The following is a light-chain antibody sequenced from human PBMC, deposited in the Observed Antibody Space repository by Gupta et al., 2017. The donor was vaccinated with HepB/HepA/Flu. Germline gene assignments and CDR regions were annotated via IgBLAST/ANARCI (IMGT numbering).Light chain of an antibody. CDR1: QSVSSSY. J-gene: IGKJ1*01. Sequence: EIVLTQSPGTLSLSPGERATLSCRASQSVSSSYLAWYQQKPGQAPRLLIYGASSRATAIPDRFSGSGSGTDFTLTISRLEPEDFAVYYCQHYGSSPTFGQGTKVEIK. V-gene: IGKV3-20*01. CDR3: QHYGSSPT. CDR2: GAS.